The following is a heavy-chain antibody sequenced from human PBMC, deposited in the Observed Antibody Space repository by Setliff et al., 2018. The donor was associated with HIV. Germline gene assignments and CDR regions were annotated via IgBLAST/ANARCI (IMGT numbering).Heavy chain of an antibody. J-gene: IGHJ4*02. CDR2: INPNSGGT. CDR3: AKDGGELC. V-gene: IGHV1-2*06. D-gene: IGHD2-21*01. Sequence: GASVKVSCKASGYTFTNYYIHWVRQAPGQGLEWMGRINPNSGGTNYAQKVQGRVTMTRDTSINTAYMELSRLRSDDTAMYYCAKDGGELCWGQGTLVTVSS. CDR1: GYTFTNYY.